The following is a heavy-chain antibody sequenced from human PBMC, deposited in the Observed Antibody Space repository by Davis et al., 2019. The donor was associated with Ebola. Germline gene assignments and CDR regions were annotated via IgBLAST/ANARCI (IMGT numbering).Heavy chain of an antibody. V-gene: IGHV4-59*01. CDR3: ARLGYCSSTSCRWFDP. Sequence: MPSETLSLTCTVSGGSISSYYWSWIRQPPGKGLEWIGYIYYSGSTNYNPSLKSRVTISVDTSKNQLSLKLSSVTAADTAVYYCARLGYCSSTSCRWFDPWGQGTLVTVSS. CDR1: GGSISSYY. CDR2: IYYSGST. J-gene: IGHJ5*02. D-gene: IGHD2-2*01.